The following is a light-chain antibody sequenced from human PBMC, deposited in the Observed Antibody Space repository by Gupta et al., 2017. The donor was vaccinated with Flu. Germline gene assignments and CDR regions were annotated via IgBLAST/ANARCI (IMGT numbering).Light chain of an antibody. Sequence: SSDVGRSKYGFWHQRHPGQVLILIIYEVSARPSGVSDRFSGSKSGNTASLTIAGLQADDEADYFCSSYTRNTTLLFGGGTKVTVL. CDR3: SSYTRNTTLL. V-gene: IGLV2-14*01. CDR2: EVS. J-gene: IGLJ3*02. CDR1: SSDVGRSKY.